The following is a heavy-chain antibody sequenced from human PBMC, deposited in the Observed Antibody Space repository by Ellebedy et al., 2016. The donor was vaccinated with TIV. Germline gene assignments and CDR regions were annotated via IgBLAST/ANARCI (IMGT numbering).Heavy chain of an antibody. CDR1: GGSISSYY. V-gene: IGHV4-59*08. D-gene: IGHD1-20*01. Sequence: MPSETLSLTCTVSGGSISSYYWSWIRKPPGKGLEWIGYIYYSGSSIYNPSLKSRVTISVDTSKNQFSLKLSSVTAADTAVYYCARRKYNWSPMDVWGQGTTVTVSS. CDR2: IYYSGSS. J-gene: IGHJ6*02. CDR3: ARRKYNWSPMDV.